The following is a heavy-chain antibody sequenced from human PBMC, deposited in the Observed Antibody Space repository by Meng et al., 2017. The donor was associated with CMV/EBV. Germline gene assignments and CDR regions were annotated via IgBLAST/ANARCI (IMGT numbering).Heavy chain of an antibody. J-gene: IGHJ4*02. CDR3: ARGRYYYDSSGYAYFDY. D-gene: IGHD3-22*01. CDR2: INHSGST. CDR1: GGSFSGYY. Sequence: SETLSLTCAVYGGSFSGYYWSRIRQPPGKGLEWIGEINHSGSTNYNPSLKSRVTISVDTSKNQFSLKLSSVTAADTAVYYCARGRYYYDSSGYAYFDYWGQGTLVTVS. V-gene: IGHV4-34*01.